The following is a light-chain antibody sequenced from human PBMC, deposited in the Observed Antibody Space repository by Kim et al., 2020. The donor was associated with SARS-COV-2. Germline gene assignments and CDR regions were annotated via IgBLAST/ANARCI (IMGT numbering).Light chain of an antibody. Sequence: EIGRKKEREKGAGSPGERETLSCRASQSVSSNLAWYQQKPGQAPRLLTYGASTRATGIPARFSGSGSGTEFTLTISSLQSEDFAVYYCQQYNNWLSFCGGTKVDLK. CDR2: GAS. CDR1: QSVSSN. V-gene: IGKV3-15*01. J-gene: IGKJ4*01. CDR3: QQYNNWLS.